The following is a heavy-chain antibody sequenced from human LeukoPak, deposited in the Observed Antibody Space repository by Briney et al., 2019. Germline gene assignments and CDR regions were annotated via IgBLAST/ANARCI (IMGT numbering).Heavy chain of an antibody. CDR2: INHSGST. CDR1: GGSVSGYY. Sequence: SETLSLTCAVYGGSVSGYYWSWIRQPPGKGLEWIGEINHSGSTNYNPSLKSRVTISVDTSKNQFSLKLSSVTAADTAVYYCARHFGRKVGEKHRGAFDIWGQGTMVTVSS. D-gene: IGHD1-26*01. J-gene: IGHJ3*02. V-gene: IGHV4-34*01. CDR3: ARHFGRKVGEKHRGAFDI.